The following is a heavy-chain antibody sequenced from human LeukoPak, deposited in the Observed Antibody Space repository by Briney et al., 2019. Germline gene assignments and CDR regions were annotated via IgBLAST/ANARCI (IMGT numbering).Heavy chain of an antibody. CDR1: GGSISSDDYY. Sequence: ASQTLFLTCTVSGGSISSDDYYWSWIRQPPGKGLEWIGHITYSGSTDYSPSLRSRVTMSVDTSKNQFSLQLNSVTAAETAMYFCARGGVGGYDYFDSWGQGTLVAVSS. D-gene: IGHD5-12*01. CDR2: ITYSGST. V-gene: IGHV4-30-4*01. CDR3: ARGGVGGYDYFDS. J-gene: IGHJ4*02.